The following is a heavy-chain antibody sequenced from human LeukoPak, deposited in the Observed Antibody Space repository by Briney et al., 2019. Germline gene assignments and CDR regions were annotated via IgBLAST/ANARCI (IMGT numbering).Heavy chain of an antibody. CDR3: ARIRLPSHAIAAAGVNAFDI. Sequence: SGPTLVNPTQTLTLTCTFSGFSLRTSGMCVSWIRQPPGKALEWLPRIDWDDDKYYSTSLKTRLAISKDTSKNRVVLTMTNMDPVDTATYYCARIRLPSHAIAAAGVNAFDIWGQGTMVTVSS. D-gene: IGHD6-13*01. CDR1: GFSLRTSGMC. CDR2: IDWDDDK. V-gene: IGHV2-70*11. J-gene: IGHJ3*02.